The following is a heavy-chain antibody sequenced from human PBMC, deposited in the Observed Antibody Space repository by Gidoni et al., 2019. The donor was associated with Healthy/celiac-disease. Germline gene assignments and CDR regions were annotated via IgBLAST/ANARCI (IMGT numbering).Heavy chain of an antibody. CDR1: GGSFSGYY. CDR3: ARAVKYYDFWSGYYYFDY. Sequence: QVQLQQWGAGLLKPSETLSLTCAVYGGSFSGYYWSWIRQPPGKGLEWIGEINHSGSTNYNPSLKSRVTISVDTSKNQFSLKLSSVTAADTAVYYCARAVKYYDFWSGYYYFDYWGQGTLVTVSS. CDR2: INHSGST. D-gene: IGHD3-3*01. J-gene: IGHJ4*02. V-gene: IGHV4-34*01.